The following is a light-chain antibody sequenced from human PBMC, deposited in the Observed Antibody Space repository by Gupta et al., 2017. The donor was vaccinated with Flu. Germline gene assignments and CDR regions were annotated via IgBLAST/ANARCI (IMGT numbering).Light chain of an antibody. Sequence: GAGTSCNYPYPCQQKPGPAPRTRIFKTNNKPPWTPARFSGSRLGRKAALTLSGAQPEDEDEYYCLRTHSGAPRPGEFGGGTKLTVL. CDR2: KTN. J-gene: IGLJ3*02. CDR1: GAGTSCNY. CDR3: LRTHSGAPRPGE. V-gene: IGLV7-46*01.